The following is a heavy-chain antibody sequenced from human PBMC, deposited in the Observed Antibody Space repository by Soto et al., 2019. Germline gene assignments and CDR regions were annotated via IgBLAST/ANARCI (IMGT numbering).Heavy chain of an antibody. CDR2: INKDGSQK. CDR1: GFTFGNCW. CDR3: ARNKDYHYDSSGFYY. V-gene: IGHV3-7*01. Sequence: GGSLRLSCVGSGFTFGNCWLSWIRQTPGKGLEWVANINKDGSQKYFVDSVKGRFTISRDNAKNSVYLQMNSLRAEDSAVYYCARNKDYHYDSSGFYYWGQGTLVTVS. D-gene: IGHD3-22*01. J-gene: IGHJ4*02.